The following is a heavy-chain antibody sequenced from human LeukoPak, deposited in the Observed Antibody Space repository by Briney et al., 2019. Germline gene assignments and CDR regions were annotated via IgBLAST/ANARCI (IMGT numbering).Heavy chain of an antibody. D-gene: IGHD6-19*01. J-gene: IGHJ5*02. CDR3: ARLGYSSGWGLVGNWFDP. Sequence: PSETLSLTCTVSGGSISSSSYYWGWIRQPPGKGLEWIGSIYYSGSTYYNPSLKSRVTISVDTSKNQFSLKLSSVTAADTAVYYCARLGYSSGWGLVGNWFDPWGQGTLVTVSS. V-gene: IGHV4-39*01. CDR1: GGSISSSSYY. CDR2: IYYSGST.